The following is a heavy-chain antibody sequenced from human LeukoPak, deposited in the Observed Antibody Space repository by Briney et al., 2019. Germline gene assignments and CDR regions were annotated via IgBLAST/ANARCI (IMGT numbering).Heavy chain of an antibody. J-gene: IGHJ3*02. CDR2: ISYDGSNK. CDR3: AIWNELPDAFDI. CDR1: GFTFSSYA. D-gene: IGHD1-1*01. Sequence: GRSLRLSCAASGFTFSSYAMHWVRQAPGKGLEWVAVISYDGSNKYYADSVKGRFTISRDNSKNTLYLQMNSLRAEDTAVYYCAIWNELPDAFDIWGQGTMVTVSS. V-gene: IGHV3-30-3*01.